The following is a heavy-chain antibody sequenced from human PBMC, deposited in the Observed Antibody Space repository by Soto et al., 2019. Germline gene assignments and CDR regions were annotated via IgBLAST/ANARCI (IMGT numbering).Heavy chain of an antibody. CDR1: GGSISSTSYY. CDR2: IYYSGST. Sequence: QLQLQESGPGLVKPSGTLSLTCTVSGGSISSTSYYWGWIRQPPGKGLEWIGNIYYSGSTFYNPSLKSRVTISVDTSKTQVSLKLSSVTAADTAVYYCARRSNSNWYGWFDPWGQGTLVTVSS. CDR3: ARRSNSNWYGWFDP. V-gene: IGHV4-39*01. J-gene: IGHJ5*02. D-gene: IGHD6-13*01.